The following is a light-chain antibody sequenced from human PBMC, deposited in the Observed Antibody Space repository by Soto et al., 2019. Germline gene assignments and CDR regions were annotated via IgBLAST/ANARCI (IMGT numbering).Light chain of an antibody. CDR1: NSDVGGHNY. Sequence: QSVLTQPRSVSGSPGQSVTISCTGSNSDVGGHNYVSWYQQHPGKAPKLMIYDVSKRPSGVPDRFSGSKSGNTASLTISGLQAEDEADYYCCSYAGTYVFGSGTKVTVL. V-gene: IGLV2-11*01. CDR2: DVS. CDR3: CSYAGTYV. J-gene: IGLJ1*01.